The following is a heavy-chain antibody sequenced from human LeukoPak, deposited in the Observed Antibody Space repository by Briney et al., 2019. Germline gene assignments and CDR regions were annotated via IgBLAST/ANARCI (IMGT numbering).Heavy chain of an antibody. CDR1: GFTFSSYA. CDR3: ANDPPGYCSGGPRNIDY. V-gene: IGHV3-23*01. Sequence: GGSLRLSCAASGFTFSSYAMSWVRQAPGKGLEWVSAISGSGGSTYYADSVKGRFAISRDNSKNTLYLQMNSLRAEDTAVYYFANDPPGYCSGGPRNIDYWGPGTLVTGSS. CDR2: ISGSGGST. J-gene: IGHJ4*02. D-gene: IGHD2-15*01.